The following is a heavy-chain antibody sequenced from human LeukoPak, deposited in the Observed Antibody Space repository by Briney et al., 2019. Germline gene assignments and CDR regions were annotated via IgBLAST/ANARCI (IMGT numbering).Heavy chain of an antibody. D-gene: IGHD3-22*01. J-gene: IGHJ4*02. Sequence: GGSLRLSCAASGFTFSSYAMSWVRQAPGKGLEWVSAISGSGGSTYYADSVKGRFTISRDNSKNTLYLQMNSLRAEDTAVYYCARDLYYYDSSGYYRKDYWGQGTLVTVSS. CDR1: GFTFSSYA. CDR2: ISGSGGST. V-gene: IGHV3-23*01. CDR3: ARDLYYYDSSGYYRKDY.